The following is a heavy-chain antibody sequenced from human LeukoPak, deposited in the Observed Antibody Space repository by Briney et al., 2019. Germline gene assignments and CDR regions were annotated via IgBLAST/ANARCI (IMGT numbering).Heavy chain of an antibody. CDR1: GFTFSSYA. CDR3: AKIKPMGITMIVVVSAIDY. J-gene: IGHJ4*02. Sequence: GGSLRLSCAASGFTFSSYAMSWVRQAPGKGLEWVSAISGSGGSTYYADSVKGRFTISRDNSKNTLYLQMNSLRAEDTAVYYCAKIKPMGITMIVVVSAIDYWGQGTLVTVSS. CDR2: ISGSGGST. D-gene: IGHD3-22*01. V-gene: IGHV3-23*01.